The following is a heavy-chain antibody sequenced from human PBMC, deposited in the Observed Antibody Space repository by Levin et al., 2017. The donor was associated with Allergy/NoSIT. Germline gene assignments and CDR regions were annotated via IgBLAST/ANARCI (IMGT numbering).Heavy chain of an antibody. Sequence: GGSLRLSCAASGFTFDDYAMHWVRQAPGKGLEWVSGISWNSGSIGYADSVKGRFTISRDNAKNSLYLQMNSLRAEDTALYYCAKDMGDVGVAGLGLDYWGQGTLVTVSS. D-gene: IGHD6-19*01. CDR1: GFTFDDYA. V-gene: IGHV3-9*01. CDR2: ISWNSGSI. J-gene: IGHJ4*02. CDR3: AKDMGDVGVAGLGLDY.